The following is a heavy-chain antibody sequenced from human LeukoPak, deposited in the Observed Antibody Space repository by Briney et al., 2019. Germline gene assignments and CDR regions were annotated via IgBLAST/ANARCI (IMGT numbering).Heavy chain of an antibody. CDR3: AYNRNRIIDTFDI. V-gene: IGHV4-59*08. CDR2: IYYSGTT. D-gene: IGHD1-14*01. J-gene: IGHJ3*02. Sequence: SETLSLTCTVSGGSISSYYWSWIRQPPGKGLEWIGYIYYSGTTKYNPSLQSRVTISVDTSKNQLSLELSSVTAADTAVYYYAYNRNRIIDTFDIWGQGTMVTVSS. CDR1: GGSISSYY.